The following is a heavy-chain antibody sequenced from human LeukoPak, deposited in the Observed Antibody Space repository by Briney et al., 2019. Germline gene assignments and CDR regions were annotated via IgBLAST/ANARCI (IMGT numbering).Heavy chain of an antibody. CDR2: IIPIFGTA. D-gene: IGHD2-21*02. CDR3: AREGMGDSAHFDY. Sequence: SVKVSCKASGGTVSSYAISWVRQAPGHGLEWRGGIIPIFGTANYAHKFQGRVTITADESTSPAYMELSGLRSEDTAVYYCAREGMGDSAHFDYWGQGTLVTVSS. V-gene: IGHV1-69*13. J-gene: IGHJ4*02. CDR1: GGTVSSYA.